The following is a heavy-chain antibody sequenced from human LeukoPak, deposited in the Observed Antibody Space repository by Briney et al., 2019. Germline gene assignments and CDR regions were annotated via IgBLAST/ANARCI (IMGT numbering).Heavy chain of an antibody. D-gene: IGHD6-6*01. V-gene: IGHV3-74*01. J-gene: IGHJ5*02. Sequence: GGSLRLSCAASGFTFSGYWMHWVRQAPGKGLVWVSHINSDESSTSYADSVKGRFTISRDNAKNSLYLQMNSLRAEDTALYYCARTLYSSSTGGWFDPWGQGTLVTVSS. CDR3: ARTLYSSSTGGWFDP. CDR1: GFTFSGYW. CDR2: INSDESST.